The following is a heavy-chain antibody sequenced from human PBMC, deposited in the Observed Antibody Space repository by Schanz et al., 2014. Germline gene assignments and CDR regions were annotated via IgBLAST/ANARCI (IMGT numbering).Heavy chain of an antibody. J-gene: IGHJ4*02. CDR2: INHSGST. CDR3: ARARGSNRGPRKYYFDY. Sequence: QVQLQQWGAGLLKPSETLSLTCAVYGGSFSGYYWSWIRQPPGKGLEWIGEINHSGSTNYNPSLKSRATIAVEPSKNPFSLKVRSVTAADTAVYYCARARGSNRGPRKYYFDYWGQGTLVTVSS. CDR1: GGSFSGYY. V-gene: IGHV4-34*01.